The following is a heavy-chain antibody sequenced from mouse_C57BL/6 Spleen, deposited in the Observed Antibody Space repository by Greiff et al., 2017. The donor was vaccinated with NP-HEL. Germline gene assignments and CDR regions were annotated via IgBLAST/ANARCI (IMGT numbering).Heavy chain of an antibody. Sequence: VQLQQSGPGLVAPSQSLSITCTVSGFSLTSYAISWVRQPPGKGLEWLGVIWTGGGTNYNSALKSRLSISKDNSKSQVFLKMNSLQTDDTARYYCARTDTTVVAPFDYWGQGTTLTVSS. CDR3: ARTDTTVVAPFDY. D-gene: IGHD1-1*01. CDR2: IWTGGGT. V-gene: IGHV2-9-1*01. J-gene: IGHJ2*01. CDR1: GFSLTSYA.